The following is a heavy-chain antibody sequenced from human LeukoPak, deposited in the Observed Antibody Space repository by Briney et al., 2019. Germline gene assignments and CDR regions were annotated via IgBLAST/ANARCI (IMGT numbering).Heavy chain of an antibody. CDR2: IYSGGST. CDR3: ARDLGSSSGTVED. D-gene: IGHD6-6*01. CDR1: GFTFSSYA. V-gene: IGHV3-53*01. J-gene: IGHJ4*02. Sequence: GGSLRLSCAASGFTFSSYAMSWVRQAPGKGLEWVSVIYSGGSTYYADSVKGRFTISRDNSKNTLYLQMNSLRAGDTAVYYCARDLGSSSGTVEDWGQGTLVTVSS.